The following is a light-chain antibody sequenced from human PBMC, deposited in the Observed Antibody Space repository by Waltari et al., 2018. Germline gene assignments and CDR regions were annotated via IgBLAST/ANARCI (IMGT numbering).Light chain of an antibody. J-gene: IGLJ1*01. Sequence: QSALTQPPSASGSPGQSVTVSCTGTSGDVGNYNYVSWYQQYPGKAPKLLIYEVTKRPSGVPDRFSGAKSGNTASLTVSGLRAEDEADYYCSSYAGSSTYVFGSGTKVTVL. CDR2: EVT. V-gene: IGLV2-8*01. CDR1: SGDVGNYNY. CDR3: SSYAGSSTYV.